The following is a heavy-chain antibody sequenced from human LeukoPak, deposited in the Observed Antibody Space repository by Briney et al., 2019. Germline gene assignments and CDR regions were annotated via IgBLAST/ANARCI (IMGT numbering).Heavy chain of an antibody. CDR3: ARRVSSSRGPIDY. J-gene: IGHJ4*02. V-gene: IGHV5-51*01. CDR1: GYSFTSYW. D-gene: IGHD6-13*01. CDR2: IYPGDSDT. Sequence: GASVKVSCKASGYSFTSYWIGWVRQMPGKGLEWMGIIYPGDSDTRYSPSFQGQVTISADKSISTAYLQWSSLKASDTAMYYCARRVSSSRGPIDYWGQGTLVTVSS.